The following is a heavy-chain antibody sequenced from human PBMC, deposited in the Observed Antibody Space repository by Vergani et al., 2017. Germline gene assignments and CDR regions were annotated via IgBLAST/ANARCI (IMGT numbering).Heavy chain of an antibody. CDR1: GDSISSGNYY. CDR3: AREWEQQLSN. Sequence: QVQLQESGPGLLKPSQTLSLTCSVAGDSISSGNYYWNWIRQSPSRGLEWLGRTYYRSKWYNDYAVSVKSRITINPDTSKNQFSLQLNSVTPEDTAVYYCAREWEQQLSNWGQGTLVTVSS. CDR2: TYYRSKWYN. V-gene: IGHV6-1*01. J-gene: IGHJ4*02. D-gene: IGHD6-13*01.